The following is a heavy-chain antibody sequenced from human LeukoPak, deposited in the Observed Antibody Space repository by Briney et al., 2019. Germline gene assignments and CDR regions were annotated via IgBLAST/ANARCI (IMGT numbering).Heavy chain of an antibody. J-gene: IGHJ3*01. D-gene: IGHD3-22*01. CDR3: TRGWHYYDSSGKAFDL. CDR1: GFTFSSYW. CDR2: INSDGSTT. Sequence: PGGSLRLSCAASGFTFSSYWMHWVRQAPGKGLVWVSNINSDGSTTSYADSVKGRFTISRDNARNTLFLRMNSLRDEDTAAYYCTRGWHYYDSSGKAFDLWGQGTVVTVSS. V-gene: IGHV3-74*01.